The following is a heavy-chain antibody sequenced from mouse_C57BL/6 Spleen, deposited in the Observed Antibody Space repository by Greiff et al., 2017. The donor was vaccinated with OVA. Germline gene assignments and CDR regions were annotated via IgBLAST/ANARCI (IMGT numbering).Heavy chain of an antibody. Sequence: EVKLMESGPGLVKPSQSLSLTCSVTGYSITSGYYWNWIRQFPGNKLEWMGYISYDGSNNYNPSLKNRISITRDTSKNQFFLKLNSVTTEDTATYYCARENYDYDVSYFDYWGQGTTLTVSS. CDR3: ARENYDYDVSYFDY. CDR2: ISYDGSN. V-gene: IGHV3-6*01. D-gene: IGHD2-4*01. J-gene: IGHJ2*01. CDR1: GYSITSGYY.